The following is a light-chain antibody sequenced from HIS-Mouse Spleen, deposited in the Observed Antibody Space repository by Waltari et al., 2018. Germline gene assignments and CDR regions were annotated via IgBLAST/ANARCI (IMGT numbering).Light chain of an antibody. V-gene: IGLV1-47*01. J-gene: IGLJ3*02. Sequence: QSVLTQPPSASGTPGQRVTISCSGSRPNIGSNYVSWYPQLPGTAPKLLIYRNNQRPSGVPDRFSGSKSGTSASLAISGLRSEDEADYYCAAWDDSLSGPVFGGGTKLTVL. CDR2: RNN. CDR3: AAWDDSLSGPV. CDR1: RPNIGSNY.